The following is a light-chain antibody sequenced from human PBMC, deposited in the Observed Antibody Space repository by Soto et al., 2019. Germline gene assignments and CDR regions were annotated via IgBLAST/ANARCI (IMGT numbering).Light chain of an antibody. J-gene: IGKJ1*01. Sequence: QMTQSPSTLSATVGDRVTISGRASQSVGSWLAWYQQKPGQAPHLLIYKASNLQSGVPLRLSGSGAGTEFILTIRSLQPDYGGTYYCQQYNSYWTFGQGTKVDIK. CDR3: QQYNSYWT. CDR2: KAS. V-gene: IGKV1-5*03. CDR1: QSVGSW.